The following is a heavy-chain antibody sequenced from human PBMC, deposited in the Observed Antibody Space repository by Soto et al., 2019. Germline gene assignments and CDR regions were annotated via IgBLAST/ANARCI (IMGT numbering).Heavy chain of an antibody. J-gene: IGHJ4*02. CDR1: GYTFTSYA. V-gene: IGHV1-3*01. Sequence: ASVKVSCKASGYTFTSYAMHWVRQAPGQRLGWMGWINAGNGNTKYSQKFQGRVTITRDTSASTAYMELSSLRSEDTAVYYCARDVEYYDSSGYYLFNFDYWGQGTLVTVSS. CDR2: INAGNGNT. D-gene: IGHD3-22*01. CDR3: ARDVEYYDSSGYYLFNFDY.